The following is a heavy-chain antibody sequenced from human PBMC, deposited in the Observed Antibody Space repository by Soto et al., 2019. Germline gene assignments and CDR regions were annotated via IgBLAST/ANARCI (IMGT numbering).Heavy chain of an antibody. D-gene: IGHD4-17*01. CDR1: GFTFSNYA. Sequence: EVQVLESGGGLVQPGGSLRLSCAASGFTFSNYAMNWVRQAPGKGLEWVSSISGSDGNTYYADSVKGRFTISRDNSKNTLYLQMNSLRAEDTAVYFCATAILYGDYGRGVDYWGQGTLVTVSS. CDR3: ATAILYGDYGRGVDY. V-gene: IGHV3-23*01. CDR2: ISGSDGNT. J-gene: IGHJ4*02.